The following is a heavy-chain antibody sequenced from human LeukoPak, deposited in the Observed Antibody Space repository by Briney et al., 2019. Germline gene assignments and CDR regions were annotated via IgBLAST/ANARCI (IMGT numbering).Heavy chain of an antibody. V-gene: IGHV1-18*03. J-gene: IGHJ4*02. CDR3: ARARRLWPTY. CDR2: ISAYNGNT. Sequence: ASVKVSCKASGYTFTSYGISCVRQAPGQGLEWMGWISAYNGNTNYAQKLQGRVTMTTDTSTSTAYMERRSLRSEDMAVYYCARARRLWPTYWGQGTLVTVSS. D-gene: IGHD4/OR15-4a*01. CDR1: GYTFTSYG.